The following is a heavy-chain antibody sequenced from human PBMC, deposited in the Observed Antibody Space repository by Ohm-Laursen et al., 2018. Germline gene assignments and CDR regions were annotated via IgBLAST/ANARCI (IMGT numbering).Heavy chain of an antibody. J-gene: IGHJ3*02. V-gene: IGHV3-23*01. D-gene: IGHD3-22*01. CDR2: INSRGDLR. Sequence: SLRLSCAASGFNFSNYAMNWVRQAPGKGLEWVSGINSRGDLRYYADSVKGRFTISRDNSKNTVYLQMNSLRAEDTAVYYCARTYYYDSSGYYTPAAYDGFDIWGQGTMVTVSS. CDR3: ARTYYYDSSGYYTPAAYDGFDI. CDR1: GFNFSNYA.